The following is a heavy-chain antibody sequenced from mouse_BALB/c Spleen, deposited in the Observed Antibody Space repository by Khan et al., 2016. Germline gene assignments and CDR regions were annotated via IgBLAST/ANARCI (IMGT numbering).Heavy chain of an antibody. Sequence: EVELVESGGGLVKPGGSLKLSCAAPGFTFSDYYMYWVRQTPEKRLEWVATISDGGSYTYYPDSVKGRFTISRDNAKNNLYLQMSSLKSEDTAMHYCAREGLRRGFAYWGQGTLVTVSA. V-gene: IGHV5-4*02. CDR2: ISDGGSYT. CDR3: AREGLRRGFAY. CDR1: GFTFSDYY. D-gene: IGHD2-4*01. J-gene: IGHJ3*01.